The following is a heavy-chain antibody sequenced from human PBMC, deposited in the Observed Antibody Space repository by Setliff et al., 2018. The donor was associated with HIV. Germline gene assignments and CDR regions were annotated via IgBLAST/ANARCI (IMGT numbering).Heavy chain of an antibody. CDR3: SRDVLTSGY. V-gene: IGHV3-49*02. Sequence: SWVRQPPGKGLEWIGEIYHSGSKTYGATAEYAASVKGRFTLSRDDSKSIAYLQMNNLKIEDTAVYYCSRDVLTSGYWGQGTLVTVSS. D-gene: IGHD4-17*01. CDR2: SGSKTYGATA. J-gene: IGHJ4*02.